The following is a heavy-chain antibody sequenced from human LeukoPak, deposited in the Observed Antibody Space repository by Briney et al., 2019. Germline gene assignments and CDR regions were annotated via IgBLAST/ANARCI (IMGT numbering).Heavy chain of an antibody. V-gene: IGHV3-30*19. CDR1: GFTFSNFG. D-gene: IGHD1-26*01. CDR2: MSIDGNIK. J-gene: IGHJ4*02. Sequence: PGGSLRLSCAASGFTFSNFGMHWVRQAPGKGLEWVAVMSIDGNIKLYADSVRGRFTISRDNSRNTLYLQLNSLRAEETAVYYCTRDPIMGVPDYFDYWGQGTLVAVSS. CDR3: TRDPIMGVPDYFDY.